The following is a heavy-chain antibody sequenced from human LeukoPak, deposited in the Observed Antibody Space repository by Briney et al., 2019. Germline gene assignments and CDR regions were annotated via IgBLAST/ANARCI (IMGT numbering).Heavy chain of an antibody. CDR3: ARGNSRELGAFDI. CDR1: GFTFSSYS. V-gene: IGHV3-21*01. CDR2: ISSSSSYI. D-gene: IGHD3-10*01. J-gene: IGHJ3*02. Sequence: GGSLRLSCAASGFTFSSYSMNWVRQAPGKGLEWVSSISSSSSYIYYADSVKGRFTISRDNAKNSLYLQMNSLRAEDTAVYYCARGNSRELGAFDIWGQGTMVTVSS.